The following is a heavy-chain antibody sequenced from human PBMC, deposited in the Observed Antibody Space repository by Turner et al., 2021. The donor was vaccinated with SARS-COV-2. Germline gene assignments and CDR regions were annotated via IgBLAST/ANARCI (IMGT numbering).Heavy chain of an antibody. CDR1: GFTVSSNY. V-gene: IGHV3-53*02. CDR3: ARDYGDFYFDY. J-gene: IGHJ4*02. Sequence: EVQLVETGGGLIQPGGSLRLSCSASGFTVSSNYMSWVRQAPGKGLGWVSVIYSGGSTYYADSVKGRFTISRDNSKNTLYLQMNSLRAEDTAVYYCARDYGDFYFDYWGQGTLVTVSS. CDR2: IYSGGST. D-gene: IGHD4-17*01.